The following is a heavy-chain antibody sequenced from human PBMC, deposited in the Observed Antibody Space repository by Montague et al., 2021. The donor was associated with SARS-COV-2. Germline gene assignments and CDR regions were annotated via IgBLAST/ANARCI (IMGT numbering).Heavy chain of an antibody. Sequence: SETLSLTCTVSGGSISRSSYYWGWIRQPPGKGLEWIGSIYYSGSTYYNPSLKSRVTISVYTSKNQFSLKLSSVTAAATAVYYCARVGRQQLLRLSGMDVWGQGTTVTVSS. D-gene: IGHD6-13*01. CDR3: ARVGRQQLLRLSGMDV. CDR2: IYYSGST. V-gene: IGHV4-39*07. CDR1: GGSISRSSYY. J-gene: IGHJ6*02.